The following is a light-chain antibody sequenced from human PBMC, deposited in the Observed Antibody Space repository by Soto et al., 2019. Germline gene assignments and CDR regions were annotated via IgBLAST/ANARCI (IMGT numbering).Light chain of an antibody. CDR2: KAS. CDR3: QQYSTYSRA. CDR1: QSISSW. J-gene: IGKJ1*01. Sequence: DIQITQSPSTLSASVGDRVTITCLGSQSISSWLAWYQQKPGKAPKLLIYKASSLETGAPSRFSGSGYGAEFTLTISSLQPDDFATYYCQQYSTYSRAFGQGTKVDIK. V-gene: IGKV1-5*03.